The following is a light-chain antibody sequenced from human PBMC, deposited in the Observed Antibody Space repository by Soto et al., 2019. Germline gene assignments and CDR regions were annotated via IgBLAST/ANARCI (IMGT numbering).Light chain of an antibody. CDR3: SSYTYSNTLV. CDR2: EVN. V-gene: IGLV2-14*01. J-gene: IGLJ3*02. Sequence: QSALTQPASVSGSPGQSIAISCTGTSSDVGGYNYVSWYQHHPGKAPKLMIYEVNNRPSGVSNRFSGSKSGNTASLTISGLQAEDEADYYCSSYTYSNTLVFGGGTKLTVL. CDR1: SSDVGGYNY.